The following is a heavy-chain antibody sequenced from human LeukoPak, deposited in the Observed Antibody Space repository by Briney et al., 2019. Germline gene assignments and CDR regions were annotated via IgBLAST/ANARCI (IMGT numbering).Heavy chain of an antibody. CDR1: GGSFSGYY. V-gene: IGHV4-30-4*08. Sequence: SETLSLTCAVYGGSFSGYYWSWIRQPPGKGLEWIGYIYYSGSTYYNPSLKSRVTISVDTSKNQFSLKLSSVTAADTAVYYCARDRHCSGGSCYRYYFDYWGQGTLVTVSS. D-gene: IGHD2-15*01. CDR3: ARDRHCSGGSCYRYYFDY. CDR2: IYYSGST. J-gene: IGHJ4*02.